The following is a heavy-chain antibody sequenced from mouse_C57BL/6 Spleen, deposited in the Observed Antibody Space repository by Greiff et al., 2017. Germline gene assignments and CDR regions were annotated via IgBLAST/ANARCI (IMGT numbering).Heavy chain of an antibody. V-gene: IGHV1-64*01. D-gene: IGHD2-2*01. CDR1: GYTFTSYW. CDR2: IHPKSGST. J-gene: IGHJ4*01. Sequence: QVQLQQPGAELVKPGASVKLSCKASGYTFTSYWMHWVKQRPGQGLEWIGMIHPKSGSTNYNEKFKSKATLTVAKSSSTAYMQLSSRTSEDSAVYYCARGYGYDGAMDYWGQGTSVTVSS. CDR3: ARGYGYDGAMDY.